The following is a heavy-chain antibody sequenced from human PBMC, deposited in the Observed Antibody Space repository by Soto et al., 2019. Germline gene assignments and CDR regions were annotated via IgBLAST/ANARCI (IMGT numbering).Heavy chain of an antibody. CDR1: GGSISSYY. D-gene: IGHD6-13*01. CDR2: IYYSGST. Sequence: SETLSLTCTVSGGSISSYYWSWIRQPPGKGLEWIGYIYYSGSTNYNPSLKSRVTISVDTSKNQFSLKLSSVTAADTAVYYCARSDGSSWYLGHYYGMDVCGQGTTLTVSS. J-gene: IGHJ6*02. V-gene: IGHV4-59*01. CDR3: ARSDGSSWYLGHYYGMDV.